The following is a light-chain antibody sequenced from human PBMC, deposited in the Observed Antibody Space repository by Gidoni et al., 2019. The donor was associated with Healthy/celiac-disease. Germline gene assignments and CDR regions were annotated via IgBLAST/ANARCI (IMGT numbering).Light chain of an antibody. CDR2: DAS. Sequence: EIVLTQSPATLSLSPGERATLSCTASRSVSSYLSWYQQKHGQAPRLLIYDASNRATGIPARFSGSGSGTDFTLTISSLEPEDFAVYYCQQRSNWPPIFTFGPGTKVDIK. CDR1: RSVSSY. J-gene: IGKJ3*01. CDR3: QQRSNWPPIFT. V-gene: IGKV3-11*01.